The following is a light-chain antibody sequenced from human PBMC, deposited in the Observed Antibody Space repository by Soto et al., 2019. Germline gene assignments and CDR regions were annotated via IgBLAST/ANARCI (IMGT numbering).Light chain of an antibody. CDR2: KAS. J-gene: IGKJ1*01. CDR3: QHCNSYSEA. V-gene: IGKV1-5*03. Sequence: DIQMTQSPSTLSASIGDRVTITCRASQRINKWLAWHQQKPGKAPKLLIYKASTLKSGVPSRFSGSGSGTEFTLTISSLQPDDFATYYCQHCNSYSEAFGQGTKVDI. CDR1: QRINKW.